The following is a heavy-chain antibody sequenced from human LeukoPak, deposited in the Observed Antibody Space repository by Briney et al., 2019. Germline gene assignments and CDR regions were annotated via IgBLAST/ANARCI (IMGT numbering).Heavy chain of an antibody. J-gene: IGHJ4*02. CDR2: IKKDGSEK. D-gene: IGHD1-26*01. V-gene: IGHV3-7*01. Sequence: QTGGSLRLSCAASGFTFSSYWMSWVRQAPGKGLEWVANIKKDGSEKSYMDSVKGRFTISRDNAKNSLYLQMNSLRAEDTAVYYCARALAEGIVGVHYFDYWGQGTLVTVSS. CDR3: ARALAEGIVGVHYFDY. CDR1: GFTFSSYW.